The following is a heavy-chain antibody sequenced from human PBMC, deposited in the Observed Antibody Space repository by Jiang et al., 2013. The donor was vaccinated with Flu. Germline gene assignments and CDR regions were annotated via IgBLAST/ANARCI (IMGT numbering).Heavy chain of an antibody. CDR3: AHRPTTYGSGSYYPGGVAFDI. D-gene: IGHD3-10*01. V-gene: IGHV2-5*02. CDR2: IYWDDDK. Sequence: KPTQTLTLTCTISGFSLSTSGVGVGWIRQPPGKALEWLALIYWDDDKRYSPSLKSRLTITKDTSKNQVVLTMTNMDPVDTATYYCAHRPTTYGSGSYYPGGVAFDIWGQGTMVIVSS. J-gene: IGHJ3*02. CDR1: GFSLSTSGVG.